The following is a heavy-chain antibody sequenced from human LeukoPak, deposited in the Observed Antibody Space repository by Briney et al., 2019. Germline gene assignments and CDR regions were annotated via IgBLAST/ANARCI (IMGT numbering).Heavy chain of an antibody. V-gene: IGHV3-23*01. CDR1: GLTFSSHG. Sequence: GGSLRLSCAASGLTFSSHGMSGFRKAPGKGLDWVSAISVVGDYTYYADSVKGRFTISRDNSKNTLYLQMNSLRAEDTAVYYCAREDGYSSSCLNCNWFDPWGQGTLVTVSS. J-gene: IGHJ5*02. CDR2: ISVVGDYT. CDR3: AREDGYSSSCLNCNWFDP. D-gene: IGHD6-13*01.